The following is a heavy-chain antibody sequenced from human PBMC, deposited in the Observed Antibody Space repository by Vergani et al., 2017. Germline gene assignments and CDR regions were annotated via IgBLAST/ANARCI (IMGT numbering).Heavy chain of an antibody. Sequence: QVQLQESGPGLVKPSETLSLTCAVSGYSISSGYYWGWIRQPPGKGLEWIGSSYHSGSTDYNPSLKSRVTIAVDTSKNQFSLKLSSKTAADTAVYSCASYVKGGRSGYDFFVPFDYWGQGTLVTVSS. V-gene: IGHV4-38-2*01. CDR2: SYHSGST. CDR3: ASYVKGGRSGYDFFVPFDY. J-gene: IGHJ4*02. CDR1: GYSISSGYY. D-gene: IGHD3-3*01.